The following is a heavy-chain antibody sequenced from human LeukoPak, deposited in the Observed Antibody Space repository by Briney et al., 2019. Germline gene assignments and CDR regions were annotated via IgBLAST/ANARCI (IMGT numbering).Heavy chain of an antibody. D-gene: IGHD2-15*01. V-gene: IGHV3-48*01. Sequence: GGSLRLSCAASGFTFNTYSMNWVRQAPGKGLEWVSYITSSSSTIHYADSVKGRFTISRDNAKNSVYLQMNSLRAEDTAVYYCARDQVVEGSPGDYWGQGTLVTVSS. CDR3: ARDQVVEGSPGDY. CDR2: ITSSSSTI. CDR1: GFTFNTYS. J-gene: IGHJ4*02.